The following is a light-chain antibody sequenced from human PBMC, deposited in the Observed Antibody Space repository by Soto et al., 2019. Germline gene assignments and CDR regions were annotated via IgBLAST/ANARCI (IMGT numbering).Light chain of an antibody. CDR1: QYVATN. CDR2: GAS. J-gene: IGKJ1*01. V-gene: IGKV3-20*01. CDR3: QQYGSLTTK. Sequence: DTVMTQSPVCVCHYQRYSSSLTCWASQYVATNVAWYQQKPGQAPRLLIFGASIRATGIPDRFSGSGSGTDFTLTIGRLEPEDFTVYHCQQYGSLTTKFGEGAKVDIK.